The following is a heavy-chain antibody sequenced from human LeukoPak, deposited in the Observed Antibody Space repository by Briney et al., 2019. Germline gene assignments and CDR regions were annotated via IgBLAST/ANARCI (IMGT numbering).Heavy chain of an antibody. CDR2: ISYDGSNK. V-gene: IGHV3-30-3*01. J-gene: IGHJ4*02. Sequence: GRSLRLSCAAPGFTFSSYAMHWVRQAPGKGLEWVAVISYDGSNKYYADSVKGRFTISRDNSKNTLYLQMNSLRAEDTAVYYCARDLTTAGSYWGQGTLVTVSS. D-gene: IGHD4-17*01. CDR1: GFTFSSYA. CDR3: ARDLTTAGSY.